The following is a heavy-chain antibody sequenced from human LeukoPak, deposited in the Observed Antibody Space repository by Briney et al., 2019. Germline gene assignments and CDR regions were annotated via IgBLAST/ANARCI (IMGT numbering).Heavy chain of an antibody. D-gene: IGHD3-22*01. Sequence: ASVKVSCKASGGTFSSYAISWVRQAPGQGLEWMGGIIPIFGTANYAQKFQGRVTITADESTSTAYMELSSLRSEDTAVYYCASCITMIVVGTPPHMRYYYMDVWGKGTTVTVSS. CDR1: GGTFSSYA. CDR2: IIPIFGTA. V-gene: IGHV1-69*01. CDR3: ASCITMIVVGTPPHMRYYYMDV. J-gene: IGHJ6*03.